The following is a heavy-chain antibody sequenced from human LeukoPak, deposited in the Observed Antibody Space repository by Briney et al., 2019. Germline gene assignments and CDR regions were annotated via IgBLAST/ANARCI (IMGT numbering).Heavy chain of an antibody. J-gene: IGHJ6*02. CDR1: VGATCRYH. V-gene: IGHV4-59*01. D-gene: IGHD3-10*01. Sequence: PSQTLSLTCTVSVGATCRYHRSWVRQPPGKGLAWIGYIYYSGRTNYDPSRKSRVTISVDTSKNQFSLKLSSVTAADTAVYYCARSKMVRGVISPGRDYYGMDVWGQGTTVTVSS. CDR2: IYYSGRT. CDR3: ARSKMVRGVISPGRDYYGMDV.